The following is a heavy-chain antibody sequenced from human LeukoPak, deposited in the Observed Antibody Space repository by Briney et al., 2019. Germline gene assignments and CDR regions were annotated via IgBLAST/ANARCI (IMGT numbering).Heavy chain of an antibody. V-gene: IGHV4-39*07. CDR1: GGSISSSSYY. D-gene: IGHD1-1*01. CDR3: ARDKGAQLESDY. CDR2: IYYRGST. J-gene: IGHJ4*02. Sequence: PSETLSLTCTVSGGSISSSSYYWGWIRQPPGKGLGWIGSIYYRGSTYYNPSLKSRVTISVDTYKNQFSLKLSSVTAADTAVYYCARDKGAQLESDYWGQGTLVTVSS.